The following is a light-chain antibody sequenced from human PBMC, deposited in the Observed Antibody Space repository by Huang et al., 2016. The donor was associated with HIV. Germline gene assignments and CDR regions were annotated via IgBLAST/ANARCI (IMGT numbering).Light chain of an antibody. Sequence: EIVLTQSSCTLSLSPGERATLSGRTSQSVFSYLAWYQQRPGQDPRLLIYDASNRATGIPDRFSGSGSGTDFTLTISSLEPEDFAVYYCQQRSAWPRTFGQGTKLEIK. CDR3: QQRSAWPRT. CDR1: QSVFSY. J-gene: IGKJ2*01. V-gene: IGKV3-11*01. CDR2: DAS.